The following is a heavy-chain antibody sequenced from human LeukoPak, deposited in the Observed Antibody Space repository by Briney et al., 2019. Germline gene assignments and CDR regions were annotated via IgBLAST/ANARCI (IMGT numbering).Heavy chain of an antibody. CDR3: ARVVVVAAGWFDP. Sequence: ASVKVSCKASGYTFTSYAMHWVRQAPGQRLEWMGWINAGNGNTKYSQKFQGRVTITRDTSASTAYMELSSLRSEDTAVYYCARVVVVAAGWFDPWGQGTLDTVSS. J-gene: IGHJ5*02. D-gene: IGHD2-15*01. CDR1: GYTFTSYA. CDR2: INAGNGNT. V-gene: IGHV1-3*01.